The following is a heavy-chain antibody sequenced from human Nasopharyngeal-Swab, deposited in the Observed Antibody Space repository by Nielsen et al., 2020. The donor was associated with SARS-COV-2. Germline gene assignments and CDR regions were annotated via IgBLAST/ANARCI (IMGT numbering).Heavy chain of an antibody. CDR1: GFTFRSYA. CDR3: ARFPRYDLYSFQSEYFQN. J-gene: IGHJ1*01. V-gene: IGHV3-23*01. Sequence: GGSMRLYCAASGFTFRSYAMGWVRQAPGKGLEWVSGISGGGGSTYYADSVKGRFTISRDNYNSKNTVDLQMNSLRAEDTAVYYCARFPRYDLYSFQSEYFQNWGQGTLVTVSS. CDR2: ISGGGGST. D-gene: IGHD3-3*01.